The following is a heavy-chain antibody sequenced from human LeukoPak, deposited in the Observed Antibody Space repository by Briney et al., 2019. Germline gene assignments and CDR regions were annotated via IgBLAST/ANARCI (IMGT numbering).Heavy chain of an antibody. CDR1: GFTFSDHY. CDR3: ARGHWGLDY. J-gene: IGHJ4*02. Sequence: PGGSLRLSCATSGFTFSDHYMTWIRQAPGKGLQTVSYIYKGGDTIFYADSVRGRFTISRDNAESSVYLQMNSLSAEDTAVYYCARGHWGLDYWGRGTLVTVSS. CDR2: IYKGGDTI. V-gene: IGHV3-11*04. D-gene: IGHD7-27*01.